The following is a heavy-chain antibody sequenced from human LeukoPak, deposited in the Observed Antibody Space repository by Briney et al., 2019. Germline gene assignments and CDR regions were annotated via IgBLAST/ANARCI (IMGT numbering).Heavy chain of an antibody. CDR1: GYTFTSYA. Sequence: GASVKVSCKASGYTFTSYAMHWVRQAPGQRLEWMGWINAGNGNTKYSQKFQGRVTITRDTPASTAYMELSSLRSEDTAVYYCAREIPPYSGYVGWFDPWGQGTLVTVSS. D-gene: IGHD5-12*01. CDR2: INAGNGNT. CDR3: AREIPPYSGYVGWFDP. J-gene: IGHJ5*02. V-gene: IGHV1-3*01.